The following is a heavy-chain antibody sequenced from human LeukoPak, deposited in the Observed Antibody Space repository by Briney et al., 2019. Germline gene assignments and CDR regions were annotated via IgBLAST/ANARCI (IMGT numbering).Heavy chain of an antibody. D-gene: IGHD6-13*01. CDR1: GGTFSSYA. CDR2: IIPIFGTA. V-gene: IGHV1-69*05. J-gene: IGHJ5*02. Sequence: SVKVSCKASGGTFSSYAISWVRQAPGQGLEWMGGIIPIFGTANYAQKFQGRVTITTDESTSTAYMELSSLRSEDTAVYYCAREDTAAGTSWFDPWGQGTLVTDSS. CDR3: AREDTAAGTSWFDP.